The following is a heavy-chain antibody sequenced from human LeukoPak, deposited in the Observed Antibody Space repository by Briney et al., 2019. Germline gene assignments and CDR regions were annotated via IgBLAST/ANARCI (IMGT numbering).Heavy chain of an antibody. Sequence: SETLSLTCTVSGGSISHYYWSWIRQPPGKGLEWIAYIYYSGSSYYNPSLKSRVTTSVDTSKNQFSLKLSSVTAADTAVYYCASSNWEDDAFDIWGQGTMVTVSS. CDR2: IYYSGSS. V-gene: IGHV4-59*08. CDR1: GGSISHYY. D-gene: IGHD7-27*01. CDR3: ASSNWEDDAFDI. J-gene: IGHJ3*02.